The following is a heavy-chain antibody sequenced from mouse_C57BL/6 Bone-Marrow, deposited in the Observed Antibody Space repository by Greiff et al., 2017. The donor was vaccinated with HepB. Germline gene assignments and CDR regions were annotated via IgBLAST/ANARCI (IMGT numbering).Heavy chain of an antibody. J-gene: IGHJ4*01. CDR2: IYPGSGST. Sequence: QVQLQQPGAELVKPGASVKMSCKASGYTFTSYWITWVKQRPGQGLEWIGDIYPGSGSTNYNDKFKSKATLTVDTSSSTAYMQLSSLTSEDSAVYYCARGGLRRASMDYWGQGTSVTVSS. CDR1: GYTFTSYW. D-gene: IGHD2-4*01. V-gene: IGHV1-55*01. CDR3: ARGGLRRASMDY.